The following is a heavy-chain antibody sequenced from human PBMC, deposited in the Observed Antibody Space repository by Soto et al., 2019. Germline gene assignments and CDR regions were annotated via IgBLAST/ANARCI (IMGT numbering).Heavy chain of an antibody. J-gene: IGHJ6*03. CDR1: GFTFSNYW. V-gene: IGHV3-74*01. CDR2: INSDGSVS. CDR3: ARGDCVGGTCYALAGSFYYCMDV. D-gene: IGHD2-15*01. Sequence: EVQLVESGGGLVQPGGSLRLSCAASGFTFSNYWMYWVRQAPGKGLVWVSRINSDGSVSSYADSVKGRLTISRDNVKNTLYLKMDSLRAEATAVYYCARGDCVGGTCYALAGSFYYCMDVWGKGTTVTVFS.